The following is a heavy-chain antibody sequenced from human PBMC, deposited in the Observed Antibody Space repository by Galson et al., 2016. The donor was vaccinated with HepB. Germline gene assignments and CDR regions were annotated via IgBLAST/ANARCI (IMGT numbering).Heavy chain of an antibody. J-gene: IGHJ4*02. V-gene: IGHV3-33*07. D-gene: IGHD2/OR15-2a*01. CDR1: RFNFSSYG. CDR3: ARLNMDGGFDY. Sequence: SLRLSCAASRFNFSSYGMYWVRQAPGKGLQWVAVIWYDGSNQHYEDSVKGRFTISRDNAKNTLYLQMNSLRTEDTALYYCARLNMDGGFDYWGQGNLVTVSS. CDR2: IWYDGSNQ.